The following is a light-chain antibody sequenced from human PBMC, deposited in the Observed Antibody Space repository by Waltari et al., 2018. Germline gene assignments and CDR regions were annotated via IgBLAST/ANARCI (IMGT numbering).Light chain of an antibody. J-gene: IGKJ5*01. Sequence: IVLTQSPATLSLSPGERATLSCRASPSVSSSLGWYQQRPGQAPRLLIYDASSRATGIPAMFSGSGSGTDFTLTISSLEPEDFAVYYCQQRSKWPITFGQGTRLEIK. CDR2: DAS. CDR1: PSVSSS. CDR3: QQRSKWPIT. V-gene: IGKV3-11*01.